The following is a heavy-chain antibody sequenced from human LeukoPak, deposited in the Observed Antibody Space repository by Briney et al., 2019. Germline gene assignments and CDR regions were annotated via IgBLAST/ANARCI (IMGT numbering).Heavy chain of an antibody. CDR1: GFTFGNFG. J-gene: IGHJ3*02. Sequence: PGGSLRLSCAASGFTFGNFGMHWIRHGPGKGLEWVTFIRHDGSDKYYADSVKGRFTISRDNSKNTLYLQMNSLRAEDTAVYYCAKDSLTMFTHTGPRLVVPAAQDDAFDIWGQGTMVTVSS. D-gene: IGHD2-2*01. CDR2: IRHDGSDK. CDR3: AKDSLTMFTHTGPRLVVPAAQDDAFDI. V-gene: IGHV3-30*02.